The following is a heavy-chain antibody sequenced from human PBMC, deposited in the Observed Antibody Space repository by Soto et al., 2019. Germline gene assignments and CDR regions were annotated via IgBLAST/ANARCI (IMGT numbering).Heavy chain of an antibody. CDR2: IIPIFGTA. J-gene: IGHJ6*02. CDR1: GGTFSSYA. D-gene: IGHD2-15*01. Sequence: QVQLVQSGAEVKKPGSSVKVSCKASGGTFSSYAISWVRQAPGQGLEWMGGIIPIFGTANYAQKFQGRVTITADESTSTAYMELSSLRSEDTAVYYCARWACSGGESDDYYYYYGMDVWGQRTTVTVSS. CDR3: ARWACSGGESDDYYYYYGMDV. V-gene: IGHV1-69*12.